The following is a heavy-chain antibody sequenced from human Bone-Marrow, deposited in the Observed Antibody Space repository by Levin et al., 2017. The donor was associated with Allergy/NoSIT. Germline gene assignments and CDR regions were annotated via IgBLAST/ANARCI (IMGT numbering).Heavy chain of an antibody. V-gene: IGHV3-21*01. CDR1: GFTFRSYW. J-gene: IGHJ3*02. D-gene: IGHD2-8*02. CDR3: ARGIIGDVRVAHKEAFDI. CDR2: ISSSGSDR. Sequence: GGSLRLSCVVSGFTFRSYWMNWVRQAPGKGLEWVSSISSSGSDRYYVDSVKGRFTISRDNAKNSLTLQMNSLRAEDTAVYYCARGIIGDVRVAHKEAFDIWGQGTMVSVSS.